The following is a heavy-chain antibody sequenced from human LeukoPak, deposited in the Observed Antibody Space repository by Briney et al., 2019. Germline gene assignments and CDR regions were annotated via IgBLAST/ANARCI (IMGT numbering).Heavy chain of an antibody. Sequence: GGSLRLSCAASGFTFSDYYMSWMRQAPGRGLEWVSYIDGSGSSIYYADSAKGRFTVSRDNAENSLHLQMNSLRGEDTAVYYCVRAYSRGYSDDFDYWGQGTLVTVSS. CDR2: IDGSGSSI. CDR3: VRAYSRGYSDDFDY. D-gene: IGHD3-22*01. J-gene: IGHJ4*02. V-gene: IGHV3-11*01. CDR1: GFTFSDYY.